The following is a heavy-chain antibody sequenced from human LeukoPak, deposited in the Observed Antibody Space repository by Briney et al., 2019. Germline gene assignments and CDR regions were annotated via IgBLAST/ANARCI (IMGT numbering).Heavy chain of an antibody. D-gene: IGHD5-18*01. CDR2: VSSSSSSI. CDR3: ARASGDIVETATMGSY. CDR1: GFTFNSYS. Sequence: GGSLRLSCAASGFTFNSYSMNWVRQAPGKGLEWVSSVSSSSSSIYYADSVKGRFTISRDNAKNSLYLQMNSLRAEDTAVYYCARASGDIVETATMGSYWGQGTLVTVSS. V-gene: IGHV3-21*01. J-gene: IGHJ4*02.